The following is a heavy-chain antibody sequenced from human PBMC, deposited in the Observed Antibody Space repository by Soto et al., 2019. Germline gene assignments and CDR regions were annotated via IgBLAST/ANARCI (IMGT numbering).Heavy chain of an antibody. CDR2: IYYSGST. J-gene: IGHJ6*02. Sequence: QVQLQESGPGLVKPSQTLSLTCTVSGGSISGGGYYWSWIRQHPGKGLEWIGYIYYSGSTYYNPSLKSRVTISVDTSKNQFSLKLSSVTAADTAVYYCARDDYGDYYYGMDVWGQGTTVTVSS. CDR3: ARDDYGDYYYGMDV. V-gene: IGHV4-31*03. D-gene: IGHD4-17*01. CDR1: GGSISGGGYY.